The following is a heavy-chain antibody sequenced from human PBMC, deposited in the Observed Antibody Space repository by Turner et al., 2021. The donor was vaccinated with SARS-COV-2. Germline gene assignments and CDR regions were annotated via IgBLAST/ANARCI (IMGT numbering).Heavy chain of an antibody. D-gene: IGHD5-18*01. J-gene: IGHJ4*02. CDR1: GFTCDDYA. CDR2: ISWNSGSI. V-gene: IGHV3-9*01. Sequence: VQVVESGGGVVQPGRSLRLSCAASGFTCDDYAMNWVRQDPGKGLEWVSGISWNSGSIGYADSVKGRFTISRDNAKNSLYLQMNSLRAEDTALYYCAKGSGYSYELGFDYWGQGTLVTVSS. CDR3: AKGSGYSYELGFDY.